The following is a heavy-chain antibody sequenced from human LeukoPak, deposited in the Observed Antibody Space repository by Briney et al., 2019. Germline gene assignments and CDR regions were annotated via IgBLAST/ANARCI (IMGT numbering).Heavy chain of an antibody. Sequence: GESLKISCKGSGYSFTSYWIGWVRQMPGKGLEWMGIIYPGDSDTRYSPSFQGQVTISADKSISTAYLQWSSLKASDTAMYYCARGPGIAVAGYHDAFDIWGQGTMVTVSS. D-gene: IGHD6-19*01. CDR3: ARGPGIAVAGYHDAFDI. CDR2: IYPGDSDT. J-gene: IGHJ3*02. V-gene: IGHV5-51*01. CDR1: GYSFTSYW.